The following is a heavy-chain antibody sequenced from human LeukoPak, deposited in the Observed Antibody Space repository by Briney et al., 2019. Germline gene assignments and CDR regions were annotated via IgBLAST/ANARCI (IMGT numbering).Heavy chain of an antibody. CDR2: ISYDGSIK. CDR3: ARDGGATLVRGVITFDY. V-gene: IGHV3-30-3*01. J-gene: IGHJ4*02. CDR1: GFTFRSYA. D-gene: IGHD3-10*01. Sequence: GGSLRLSCAASGFTFRSYALHWVRQAPGKGLEWVAIISYDGSIKYYADSVKGRFTISRDNSKSTLYLQMNSLRVEDTAVYYCARDGGATLVRGVITFDYWGQGTLVTVSS.